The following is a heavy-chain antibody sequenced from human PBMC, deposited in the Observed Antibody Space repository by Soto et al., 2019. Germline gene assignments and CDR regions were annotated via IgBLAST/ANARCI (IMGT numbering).Heavy chain of an antibody. CDR3: ARDRLWFGDNEPEVATSPRHYFDY. V-gene: IGHV1-18*01. Sequence: GASVKVSCKASGYTFTSYGISWVRQAPGQGLEWMGWISAYNGNTNYAQKLQGRVTMTTDTSTSTAYMELRSLRSDDTAVYYCARDRLWFGDNEPEVATSPRHYFDYWGQGTLVIVSS. CDR2: ISAYNGNT. CDR1: GYTFTSYG. D-gene: IGHD3-10*01. J-gene: IGHJ4*02.